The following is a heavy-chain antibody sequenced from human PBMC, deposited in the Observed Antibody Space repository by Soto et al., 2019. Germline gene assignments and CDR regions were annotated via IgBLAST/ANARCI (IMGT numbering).Heavy chain of an antibody. V-gene: IGHV1-69*18. CDR3: AMDVQRHTTAFVY. J-gene: IGHJ4*02. CDR1: GGTFNTYA. CDR2: ISPMFAAA. D-gene: IGHD5-18*01. Sequence: QVQLVQSGAEMKKPGSSVKVSCQSSGGTFNTYAMNWVRQAPGQGPEWMGNISPMFAAANYAPKFQGRVTITADESTGTSYMQLSSLTSEDTALYCCAMDVQRHTTAFVYWGQGTLVTVSS.